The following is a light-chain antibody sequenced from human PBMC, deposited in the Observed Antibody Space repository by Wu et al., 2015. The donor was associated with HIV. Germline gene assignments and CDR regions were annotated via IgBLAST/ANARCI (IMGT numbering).Light chain of an antibody. J-gene: IGKJ1*01. V-gene: IGKV3-15*01. CDR3: QQYNTWPPWT. Sequence: EIVLTQSPGTLSLSPGERATLSCRASQSASGNLAWYQQKPGQAPRLLIYGASNRATGVPARFSGSGSGTEFTLTISSLQSEDFGVYNCQQYNTWPPWTFGQGTKVEIK. CDR1: QSASGN. CDR2: GAS.